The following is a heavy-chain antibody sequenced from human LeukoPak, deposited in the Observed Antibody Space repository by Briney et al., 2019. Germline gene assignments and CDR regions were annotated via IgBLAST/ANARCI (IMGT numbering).Heavy chain of an antibody. J-gene: IGHJ4*02. Sequence: GGSLRLSCAASGFTLSSYAMSWVRQAPGKGLEWVSAISGSGGSTYYADFVKGRFPISRDNSKHPLYLQMNSLRAEDTAVYYCAKDDDYGDYASDYWGQGTLVTVSS. CDR3: AKDDDYGDYASDY. CDR2: ISGSGGST. D-gene: IGHD4-17*01. V-gene: IGHV3-23*01. CDR1: GFTLSSYA.